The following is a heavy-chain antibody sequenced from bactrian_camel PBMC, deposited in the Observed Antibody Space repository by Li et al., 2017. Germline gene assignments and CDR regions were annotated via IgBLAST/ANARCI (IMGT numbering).Heavy chain of an antibody. CDR2: INNSGGTT. J-gene: IGHJ4*01. V-gene: IGHV3S40*01. D-gene: IGHD1*01. Sequence: DVQLVESGGDLVQPGGSLRLSCAVSGLTFSSAVMTWVRQAPGKGLEWVSTINNSGGTTYSADTVKGRFTISRDNAKNTLHLQMNSLKPEDTAVYYCTRSYFGASLNTFAFWGQGTQVTVS. CDR3: TRSYFGASLNTFAF. CDR1: GLTFSSAV.